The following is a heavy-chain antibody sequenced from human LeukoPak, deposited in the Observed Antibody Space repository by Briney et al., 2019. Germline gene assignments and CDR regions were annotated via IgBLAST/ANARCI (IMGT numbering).Heavy chain of an antibody. CDR3: ARVVGGSSWSPFDY. Sequence: ASVKVSYKASGYTFTRYYMHWVRQAPGQGREGMGWINPNSGGTNYAQKFQGRVTMNRDTSISTAYMELSRLRSDDTAVYYCARVVGGSSWSPFDYWGKGTTVTVSS. CDR2: INPNSGGT. CDR1: GYTFTRYY. D-gene: IGHD6-13*01. J-gene: IGHJ4*03. V-gene: IGHV1-2*02.